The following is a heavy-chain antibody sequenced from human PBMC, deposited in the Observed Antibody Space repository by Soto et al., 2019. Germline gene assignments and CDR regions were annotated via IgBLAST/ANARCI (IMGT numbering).Heavy chain of an antibody. V-gene: IGHV1-69*01. CDR2: IIPIFGTA. Sequence: QVQMVQSGAEVKKPGSSVKVSCKASGGTFSSYAISWVRQSPGQGLEWMGGIIPIFGTANYAQKFQGRVTSTADESTNKAYMELSSLRSEDTAVYSCERDQIAVEWYYGRDVWGQGTTVTVSS. J-gene: IGHJ6*02. CDR3: ERDQIAVEWYYGRDV. D-gene: IGHD6-19*01. CDR1: GGTFSSYA.